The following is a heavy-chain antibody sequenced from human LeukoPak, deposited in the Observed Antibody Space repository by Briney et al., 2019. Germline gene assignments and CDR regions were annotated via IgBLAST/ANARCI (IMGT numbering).Heavy chain of an antibody. CDR1: GDSISTSNSY. D-gene: IGHD2-21*02. CDR2: IYYSGNT. CDR3: ARGPRVVTAILGSMYYYYYYMDV. V-gene: IGHV4-39*01. Sequence: SETLSLTCTVSGDSISTSNSYWGWIRQPPGKGLEWIGSIYYSGNTYYNASLKSRVTISVDTSKNQFSLKLSSVTAADTAVYYCARGPRVVTAILGSMYYYYYYMDVWGKGTTVTVSS. J-gene: IGHJ6*03.